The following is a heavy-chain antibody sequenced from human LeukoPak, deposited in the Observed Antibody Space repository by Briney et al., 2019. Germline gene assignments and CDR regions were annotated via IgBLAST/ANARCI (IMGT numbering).Heavy chain of an antibody. J-gene: IGHJ4*02. V-gene: IGHV4-4*09. CDR3: ARGSYSSGYYRY. Sequence: PSETLSLTCTVSGGSVSSHYWSWIRQPPGKGLEWIGYIYTSGSTNYNPSLKSRVTISVDTSKNQFSLKLSSVTAADTAVYYCARGSYSSGYYRYWGQGTLVTVSS. CDR1: GGSVSSHY. CDR2: IYTSGST. D-gene: IGHD3-22*01.